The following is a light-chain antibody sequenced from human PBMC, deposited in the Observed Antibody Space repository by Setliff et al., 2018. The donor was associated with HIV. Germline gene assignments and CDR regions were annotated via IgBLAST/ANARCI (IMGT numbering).Light chain of an antibody. Sequence: QSALAQPRSVSGSPGQSVTIPCTGTSSDVGSYNYVTWYQQHPGKVPKLMIYDVTRRPSAVPDRFSGSRSGNTASLTISGLQAEDEADYYCSSFAGRLQVFGTGTKVTVL. CDR1: SSDVGSYNY. CDR2: DVT. J-gene: IGLJ1*01. V-gene: IGLV2-11*01. CDR3: SSFAGRLQV.